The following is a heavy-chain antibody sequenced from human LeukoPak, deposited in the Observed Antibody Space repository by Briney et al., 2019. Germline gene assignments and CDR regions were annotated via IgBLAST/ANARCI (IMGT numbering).Heavy chain of an antibody. D-gene: IGHD5-24*01. Sequence: SETLSLTCTVSGGSISSYYWSWIRQPPGEGLEWIGYIYYSGSTNYNPSLKSRVTISVDTSKNQFSLKLSSVTAADTAVYYCARDPGDGYNEYYFDYWGQGTLVTVSS. CDR1: GGSISSYY. CDR3: ARDPGDGYNEYYFDY. V-gene: IGHV4-59*01. CDR2: IYYSGST. J-gene: IGHJ4*02.